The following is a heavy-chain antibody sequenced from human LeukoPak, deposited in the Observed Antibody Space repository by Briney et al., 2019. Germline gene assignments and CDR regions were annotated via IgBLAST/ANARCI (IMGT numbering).Heavy chain of an antibody. CDR3: AGGHDYGDFILDY. Sequence: PSETLSLTCTVSGGSINSYYWSWIRQPPGKGLEWIGRIYTSGSTNYNPSLKSRVTMSVDTSKNQFSLKLSSVTAADTAVYYCAGGHDYGDFILDYWGQGTLVTVSS. V-gene: IGHV4-4*07. CDR2: IYTSGST. CDR1: GGSINSYY. J-gene: IGHJ4*02. D-gene: IGHD4-17*01.